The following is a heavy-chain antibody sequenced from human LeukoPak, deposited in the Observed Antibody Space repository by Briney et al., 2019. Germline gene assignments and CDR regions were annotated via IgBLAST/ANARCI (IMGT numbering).Heavy chain of an antibody. J-gene: IGHJ4*02. CDR3: ARHENNWNFDY. Sequence: SETLSLTCTVSGGSISSHYWSWIRQPPGKGLEWIGYIYTSGSTNYNPSLKSRVTISVDTSKNQFSLKLSSVTAADTAVYYCARHENNWNFDYWGQGTLVTVSS. CDR1: GGSISSHY. D-gene: IGHD1-20*01. V-gene: IGHV4-4*09. CDR2: IYTSGST.